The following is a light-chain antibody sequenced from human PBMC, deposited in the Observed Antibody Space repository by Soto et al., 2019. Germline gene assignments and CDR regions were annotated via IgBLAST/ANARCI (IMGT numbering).Light chain of an antibody. J-gene: IGKJ2*01. V-gene: IGKV1-33*01. CDR2: DAS. Sequence: DIQMTQSPSSLSASVGDRVTITCQASQDISNYLNWYQQKPGKAPKLLIYDASNLETGVPSRFSGSGPGTDFTFTISSLQPEDIATYYCQQYDNPYTFGQGTKLEIK. CDR3: QQYDNPYT. CDR1: QDISNY.